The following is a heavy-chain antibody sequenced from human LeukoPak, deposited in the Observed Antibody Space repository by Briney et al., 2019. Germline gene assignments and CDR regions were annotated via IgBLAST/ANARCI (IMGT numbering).Heavy chain of an antibody. D-gene: IGHD3-22*01. V-gene: IGHV3-23*01. Sequence: GGSLRLSCAASGFTFRIYAMTWVRQAPGKGAEWVSGTLSGGTTTYYADSVKGRFTISRDNWKNTLYLQMNSLRVEDTAVYYCAKNYHDSSGPFSWAFDIWGQGTMVTVSS. J-gene: IGHJ3*02. CDR3: AKNYHDSSGPFSWAFDI. CDR1: GFTFRIYA. CDR2: TLSGGTTT.